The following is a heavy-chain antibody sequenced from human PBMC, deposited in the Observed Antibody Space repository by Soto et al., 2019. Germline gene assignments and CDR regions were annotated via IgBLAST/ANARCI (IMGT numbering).Heavy chain of an antibody. J-gene: IGHJ6*02. CDR2: INSNSGAT. D-gene: IGHD6-19*01. V-gene: IGHV1-2*02. CDR1: GYTFTGYY. Sequence: ASVQVSCKASGYTFTGYYMHWVRQAPGQGLEWMGWINSNSGATNYAQKFQGRVTMTRDTSISTAYMELSRLKSDDTAVYYCARDGLDRLHYYYGMDVWGQGTTVTVSS. CDR3: ARDGLDRLHYYYGMDV.